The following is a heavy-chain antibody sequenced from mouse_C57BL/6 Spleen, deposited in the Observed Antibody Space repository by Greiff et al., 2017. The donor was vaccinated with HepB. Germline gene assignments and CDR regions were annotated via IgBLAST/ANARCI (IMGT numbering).Heavy chain of an antibody. D-gene: IGHD2-5*01. J-gene: IGHJ2*01. Sequence: EVKVVESEGGLVQPGSSMKLSCTASGFTFSDYYMAWVRQVPEKGLEWVANINYDGSSTYYLDSLKSRFIISRDNAKNILYLQMSSLKSEDTATYYCAREYYSNRYFDYWGQGTTLTVSS. CDR2: INYDGSST. V-gene: IGHV5-16*01. CDR3: AREYYSNRYFDY. CDR1: GFTFSDYY.